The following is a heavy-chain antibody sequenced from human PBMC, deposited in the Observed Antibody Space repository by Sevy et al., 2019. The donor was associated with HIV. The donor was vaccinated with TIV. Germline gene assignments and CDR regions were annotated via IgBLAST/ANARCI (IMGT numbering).Heavy chain of an antibody. CDR1: GFSFDSYG. CDR2: ISGSGTRT. D-gene: IGHD3-22*01. CDR3: GKGGGGHYDPDEIGYYFYYYNMDV. V-gene: IGHV3-23*01. J-gene: IGHJ6*03. Sequence: GGSLRLSCAVSGFSFDSYGMTWVRQAPGKGLEWVSGISGSGTRTYYADSVKGRFSISRDNSKNRLYLQMNSLRSEDTGNDFSGKGGGGHYDPDEIGYYFYYYNMDVWGKGTTVTVSS.